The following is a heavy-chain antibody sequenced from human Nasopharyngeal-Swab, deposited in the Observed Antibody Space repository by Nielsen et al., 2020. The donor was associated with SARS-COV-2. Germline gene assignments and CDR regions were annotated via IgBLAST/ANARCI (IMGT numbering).Heavy chain of an antibody. V-gene: IGHV3-53*01. CDR1: GFIVTNNY. CDR3: AREYRGYLDY. J-gene: IGHJ4*02. Sequence: GGSLRLSCDASGFIVTNNYMNWVRQAPGKGLEWVSTIYPGGSTYYADSVKGRFSISRDSSTLYLQMDNVRAEDTAFYFCAREYRGYLDYWGQGTLVSVSS. D-gene: IGHD4-23*01. CDR2: IYPGGST.